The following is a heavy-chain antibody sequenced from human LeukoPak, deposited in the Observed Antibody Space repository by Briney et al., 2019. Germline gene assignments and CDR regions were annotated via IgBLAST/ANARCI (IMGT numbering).Heavy chain of an antibody. Sequence: GGSLRLSCAASGFTFSNYWMHWVRQAPGKGLVWVSRIHSDGSSTSYADSVKGRFTISRDNSKNTLYLKMNSLRAEDTAVYYCAKDIGSYYDYWGQGILVTVSS. V-gene: IGHV3-74*01. CDR3: AKDIGSYYDY. CDR2: IHSDGSST. J-gene: IGHJ4*02. CDR1: GFTFSNYW. D-gene: IGHD3-10*01.